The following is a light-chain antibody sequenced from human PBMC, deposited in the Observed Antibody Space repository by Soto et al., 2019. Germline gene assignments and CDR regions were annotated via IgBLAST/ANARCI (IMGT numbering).Light chain of an antibody. CDR3: QQRSNWLWT. CDR2: GAS. V-gene: IGKV3D-20*02. CDR1: QRVSSSY. J-gene: IGKJ1*01. Sequence: EIVLTQSPGTLSLSPGERATLSCRASQRVSSSYLAWYQQKPGQAPRLLIYGASARATGIPARFSGSGSGTDFTLTISSLEPEDFAVYYCQQRSNWLWTFGQGTKVDI.